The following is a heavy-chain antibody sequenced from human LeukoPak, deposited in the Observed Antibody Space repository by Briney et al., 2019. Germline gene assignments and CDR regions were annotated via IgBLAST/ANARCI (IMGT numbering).Heavy chain of an antibody. CDR1: GDSMTSSSYE. CDR3: ARDVKIGATWNYILGNFDY. Sequence: MPSETLSLTCKVSGDSMTSSSYEWAWIRQTPGKGLEWIGTISYSGSTDYNPSLKSRVTISVDTSKDQFSLNLSSVTAADTAVYYCARDVKIGATWNYILGNFDYWGQGTLVSVSS. D-gene: IGHD1-7*01. V-gene: IGHV4-39*07. CDR2: ISYSGST. J-gene: IGHJ4*02.